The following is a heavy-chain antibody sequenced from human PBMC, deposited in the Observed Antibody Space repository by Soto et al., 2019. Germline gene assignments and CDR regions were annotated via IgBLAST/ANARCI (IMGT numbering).Heavy chain of an antibody. Sequence: ASVKVSCKASGYTFTSYGISWVRQAPGQGLEWMGWISAYNGNTNYAQKLQGRVTMTTDTSTSTAYMELRSLRSDDTAVYYCARDEGYGDYSWGRSYYHYRIDFCSQGTTVTVS. D-gene: IGHD4-17*01. V-gene: IGHV1-18*01. J-gene: IGHJ6*02. CDR3: ARDEGYGDYSWGRSYYHYRIDF. CDR1: GYTFTSYG. CDR2: ISAYNGNT.